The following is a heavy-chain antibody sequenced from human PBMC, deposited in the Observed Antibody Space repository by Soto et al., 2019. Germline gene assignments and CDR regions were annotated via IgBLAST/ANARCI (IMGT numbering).Heavy chain of an antibody. J-gene: IGHJ6*01. V-gene: IGHV3-30*18. CDR3: AKDLHSYGDYYYDCYGMDV. CDR1: GFTFSTYG. Sequence: QGQLVESGGGEVQPGRSLTISCAASGFTFSTYGMHWVRQTPGKGLEWVSVISYDGTNKCYSDSVKGRFTISIDNFKNTLTLQMNSLRADDTAVYSCAKDLHSYGDYYYDCYGMDVWGLGPRVTVSA. CDR2: ISYDGTNK. D-gene: IGHD4-17*01.